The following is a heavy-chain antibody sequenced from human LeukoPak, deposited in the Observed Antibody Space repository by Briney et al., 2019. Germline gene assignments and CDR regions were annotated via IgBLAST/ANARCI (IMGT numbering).Heavy chain of an antibody. CDR3: AKDSRDGYNSFYFDY. CDR2: ISGSGGST. V-gene: IGHV3-23*01. CDR1: GFTFSSYA. J-gene: IGHJ4*02. D-gene: IGHD5-24*01. Sequence: GGSLRLSCAASGFTFSSYAMSWVRQAPGKGLEWVSAISGSGGSTYYADSVKGRFTISRDNSKNTLCLQMNRLRAEDTAVYYCAKDSRDGYNSFYFDYWGQGTLVTVSS.